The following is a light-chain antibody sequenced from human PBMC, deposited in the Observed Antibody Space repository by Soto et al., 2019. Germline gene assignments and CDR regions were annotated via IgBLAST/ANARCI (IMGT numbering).Light chain of an antibody. V-gene: IGKV3-20*01. Sequence: EIVLTQSPGTLSLSPGERATLSCRASQSVSSSYLAWYQQKPGQAPRLLIYGASSRATGIPDRFSGSGSGTDFTLLSSRLEPEDFAVYYCQQYGSSPTWTFGRGTKVEIK. J-gene: IGKJ1*01. CDR1: QSVSSSY. CDR3: QQYGSSPTWT. CDR2: GAS.